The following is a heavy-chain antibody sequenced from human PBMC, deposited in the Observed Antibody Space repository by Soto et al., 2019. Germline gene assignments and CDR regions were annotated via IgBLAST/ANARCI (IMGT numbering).Heavy chain of an antibody. Sequence: SETLSLTCAVYGGSFSGYYWSWIRQPPGKGLEWIGEINHSGSTNYNPSLKSRVTTSVDTSKNQFSLKLSSVTAADTAVYYCAGNTRSGWYAYWGQGTLVTVSS. CDR3: AGNTRSGWYAY. V-gene: IGHV4-34*01. CDR2: INHSGST. D-gene: IGHD6-19*01. CDR1: GGSFSGYY. J-gene: IGHJ4*02.